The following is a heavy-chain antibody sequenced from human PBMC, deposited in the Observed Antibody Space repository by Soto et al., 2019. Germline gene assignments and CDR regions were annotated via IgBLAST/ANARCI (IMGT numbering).Heavy chain of an antibody. J-gene: IGHJ4*02. V-gene: IGHV4-34*01. D-gene: IGHD2-15*01. CDR1: GGSFSGYY. CDR3: ARGGSTVVVAATHFDY. Sequence: QVQLQQWGAGLLKPSETLSLTCAVYGGSFSGYYWSWIRQPPGKGLEWIGEINHSGSTNYNPSLKSRVTISVDTSTNQFSLKLSSVTAADTAVYYCARGGSTVVVAATHFDYWGQGTLVTVSS. CDR2: INHSGST.